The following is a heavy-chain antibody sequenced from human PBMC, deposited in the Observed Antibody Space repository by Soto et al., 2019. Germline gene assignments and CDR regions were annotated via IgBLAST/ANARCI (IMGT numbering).Heavy chain of an antibody. J-gene: IGHJ3*02. CDR1: GGSISSDNTY. Sequence: HVQLQESGPGLVNPSQTLSLTCSVSGGSISSDNTYWTWIRQHPGEGLEWIGHIYYTGTTYYNPSLKRRVIISVVTSKNQFSLNVSSVTAADTAVYYCAPTFYYDSGRAFDICGQGTMVTISS. D-gene: IGHD3-22*01. V-gene: IGHV4-31*03. CDR2: IYYTGTT. CDR3: APTFYYDSGRAFDI.